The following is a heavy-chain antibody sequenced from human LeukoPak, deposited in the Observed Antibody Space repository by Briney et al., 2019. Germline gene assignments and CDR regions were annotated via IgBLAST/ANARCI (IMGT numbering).Heavy chain of an antibody. Sequence: GGSLRLSCAASGFSFSTYAMTWVRRAPGKGLEWVSGISGSGGSPYYADSVNGRFTISRETSKNTMYLQMNRVRAEEMAVYYCAKAVYDSSGSFDFWGQGTLVTVSS. CDR3: AKAVYDSSGSFDF. CDR2: ISGSGGSP. CDR1: GFSFSTYA. D-gene: IGHD3-22*01. V-gene: IGHV3-23*01. J-gene: IGHJ4*02.